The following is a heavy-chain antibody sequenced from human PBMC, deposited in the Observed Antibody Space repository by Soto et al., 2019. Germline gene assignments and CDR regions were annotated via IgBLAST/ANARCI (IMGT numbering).Heavy chain of an antibody. CDR2: ISWNSGSI. CDR1: GFTFDDYA. CDR3: AKSRGYYSPYYYGMDV. J-gene: IGHJ6*02. D-gene: IGHD3-3*01. V-gene: IGHV3-9*01. Sequence: GGSLRLSCAASGFTFDDYAMHWVRQAPGKGLEWVSGISWNSGSIGYADSVKGRFTISRDNAKNSLYLQMNSLRAEDTALYYCAKSRGYYSPYYYGMDVWGQGTTVTVSS.